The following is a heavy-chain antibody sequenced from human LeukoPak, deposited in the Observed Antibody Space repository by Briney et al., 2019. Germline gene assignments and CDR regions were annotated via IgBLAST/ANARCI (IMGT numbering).Heavy chain of an antibody. CDR3: ARDPHDLSDY. V-gene: IGHV3-15*01. Sequence: PGGSLRLSCAASGFTFSSYAMSWVRQAPGKGLEWVGRIKSKTDGGTTDYAAPVKGRFTISRDDSKNTLYLQMNSLRAEDTAVYYCARDPHDLSDYWGQGTLVTVSS. CDR2: IKSKTDGGTT. D-gene: IGHD1-1*01. CDR1: GFTFSSYA. J-gene: IGHJ4*02.